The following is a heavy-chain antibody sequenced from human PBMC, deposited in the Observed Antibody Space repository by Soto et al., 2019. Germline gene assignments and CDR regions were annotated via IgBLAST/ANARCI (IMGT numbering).Heavy chain of an antibody. CDR2: FIPIFGTA. V-gene: IGHV1-69*13. CDR3: GSRYYYDSNGYYPIDY. Sequence: SVRVSFKASGGTLSSYAISWVRQAPGQGLEWMGGFIPIFGTANYAQKFQGRVTITADESTSTAYMELRSLRSEDTAVYYLGSRYYYDSNGYYPIDYWGQGTLVTVSS. CDR1: GGTLSSYA. D-gene: IGHD3-22*01. J-gene: IGHJ4*02.